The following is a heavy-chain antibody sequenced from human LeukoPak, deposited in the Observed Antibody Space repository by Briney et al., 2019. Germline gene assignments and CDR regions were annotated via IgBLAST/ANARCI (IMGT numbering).Heavy chain of an antibody. CDR1: GYSISSGYY. Sequence: SETLSLTCTVSGYSISSGYYWGWIRQPPGKGLEWIGNIYHSGSTYYNPSLKSRVTISVDTSKNQFSLKLSSVTAADTAVYYCAKLNNYDLMIDYWGQGTLVTVSS. CDR2: IYHSGST. CDR3: AKLNNYDLMIDY. D-gene: IGHD3-3*01. V-gene: IGHV4-38-2*02. J-gene: IGHJ4*02.